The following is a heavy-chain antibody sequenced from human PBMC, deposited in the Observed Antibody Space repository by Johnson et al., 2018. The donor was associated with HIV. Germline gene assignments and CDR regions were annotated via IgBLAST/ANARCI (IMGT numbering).Heavy chain of an antibody. D-gene: IGHD3-22*01. CDR3: TTDLIVVIPIGAFDV. J-gene: IGHJ3*01. Sequence: VQLLESGGGVVQPGRSLRLSCAASGFSFSSYAMHWVRQAPGKGLEWVGRITSKTDGGTTDFAAPVKGRFSISRDDSKNTLYLQMNSLKTEDTAVYYCTTDLIVVIPIGAFDVWGQGTMVTVSS. V-gene: IGHV3-15*01. CDR1: GFSFSSYA. CDR2: ITSKTDGGTT.